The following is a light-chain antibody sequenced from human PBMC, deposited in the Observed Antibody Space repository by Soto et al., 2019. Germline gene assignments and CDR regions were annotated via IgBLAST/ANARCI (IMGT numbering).Light chain of an antibody. V-gene: IGLV1-40*01. CDR1: SSNIGASYD. Sequence: QSVLTQPPSVSGAPGQRVTFSCTGSSSNIGASYDVNWYQQLPGAAPKLLIYDSTNRPSGVPDRFSGSKSGTSASLAITGLQAEDEADYYCCSYAGSSTWVFGGGTKLTVL. CDR2: DST. J-gene: IGLJ3*02. CDR3: CSYAGSSTWV.